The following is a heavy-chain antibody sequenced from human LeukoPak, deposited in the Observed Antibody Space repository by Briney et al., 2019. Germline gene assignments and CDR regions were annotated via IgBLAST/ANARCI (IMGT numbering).Heavy chain of an antibody. CDR3: TRESNSGYETDPHGDYYYYMDV. Sequence: SQTLSLTCAISGDSVSSNSAAWNWIRQSPSRGLEWLGRTYYRSKWYNDYAVSAKSRITINPDTSKNQFSLQLNSVTPEDTAVYYCTRESNSGYETDPHGDYYYYMDVWGKGTTVTVSS. V-gene: IGHV6-1*01. CDR2: TYYRSKWYN. J-gene: IGHJ6*03. CDR1: GDSVSSNSAA. D-gene: IGHD5-12*01.